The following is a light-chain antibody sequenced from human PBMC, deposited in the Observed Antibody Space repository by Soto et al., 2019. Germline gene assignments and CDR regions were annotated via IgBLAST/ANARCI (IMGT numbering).Light chain of an antibody. CDR2: GNS. CDR3: AAWDDSLSGSNYV. CDR1: SSNIGAHYD. V-gene: IGLV1-40*01. Sequence: QSVLTQPPSVSGAPGQRVTISCTGSSSNIGAHYDVHWYQQLPGTAPKLLIYGNSNRPSGVPDRFSGSKSGTSASLAISGLRSEDEADYYCAAWDDSLSGSNYVFGTGTKVTVL. J-gene: IGLJ1*01.